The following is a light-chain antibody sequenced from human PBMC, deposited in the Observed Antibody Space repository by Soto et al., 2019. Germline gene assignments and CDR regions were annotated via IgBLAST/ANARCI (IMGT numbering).Light chain of an antibody. CDR2: EVT. J-gene: IGLJ3*02. CDR1: SGDIGGYNY. V-gene: IGLV2-14*01. Sequence: QSALTQPASVSGSPGQSITISCTGTSGDIGGYNYVSWYQQHPGKAPKLLISEVTNRPSGVSNRFSGSKSGNTASLTISGLQVEDEAEYFCGSFTTSRIWVFGGGTKLTVL. CDR3: GSFTTSRIWV.